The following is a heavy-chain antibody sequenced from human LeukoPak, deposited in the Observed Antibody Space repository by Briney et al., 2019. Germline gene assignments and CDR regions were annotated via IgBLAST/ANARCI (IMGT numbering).Heavy chain of an antibody. V-gene: IGHV4-59*01. J-gene: IGHJ5*01. Sequence: NPSETLSLTCTVSGGSLSSFYWSWIRQPPGKGLEWIGYIYYTGSTNYNSSLKSRVTISVDTSKNQFSLNLSSVTAADTAMYYCARAVLATKSEHWFDSWGQGTLVTVSS. D-gene: IGHD2-8*01. CDR3: ARAVLATKSEHWFDS. CDR2: IYYTGST. CDR1: GGSLSSFY.